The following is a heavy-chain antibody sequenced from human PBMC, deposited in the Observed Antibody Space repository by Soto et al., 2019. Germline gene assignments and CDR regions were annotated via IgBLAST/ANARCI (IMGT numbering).Heavy chain of an antibody. Sequence: SETLSLTCTVSGGSISSSSYYWGWIRQPPGKGLEWIGSIYYSGSTYYNPSLKSRVTISVDTSKNQFSLKLSSVTAADTAVYYCARHSDTHGSSGYYYYYGMDVWGQGTTVTVSS. CDR1: GGSISSSSYY. J-gene: IGHJ6*02. CDR2: IYYSGST. D-gene: IGHD3-22*01. V-gene: IGHV4-39*01. CDR3: ARHSDTHGSSGYYYYYGMDV.